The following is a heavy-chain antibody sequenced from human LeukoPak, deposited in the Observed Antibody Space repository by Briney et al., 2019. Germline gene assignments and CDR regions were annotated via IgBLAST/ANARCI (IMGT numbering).Heavy chain of an antibody. V-gene: IGHV3-23*01. D-gene: IGHD3-10*01. CDR3: AKVTYGSGTYGAFDY. CDR1: GFTFSSYA. J-gene: IGHJ4*02. Sequence: GGSLRLSCAASGFTFSSYAMSWVHQAPGKGLEWVSAIGGSGSTTYYADSVKGRFTISRDNSKNTLYLQMNSLRAEDTAVYYCAKVTYGSGTYGAFDYWGQGTLVTVSS. CDR2: IGGSGSTT.